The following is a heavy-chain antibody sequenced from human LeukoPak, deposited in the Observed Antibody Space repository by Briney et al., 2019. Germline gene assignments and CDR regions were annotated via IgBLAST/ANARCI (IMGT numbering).Heavy chain of an antibody. J-gene: IGHJ4*02. V-gene: IGHV3-53*01. CDR1: GFVFSTNY. CDR2: IYSGGTP. CDR3: ARGGVYYDSSGFDY. Sequence: GGSLRLSCVASGFVFSTNYFSWVRQAPGKGPEWVSAIYSGGTPYYADSVKGRFTISRDISKNTLHLQMDSLRAEDTAVYYCARGGVYYDSSGFDYWGQGTLVTVSS. D-gene: IGHD3-22*01.